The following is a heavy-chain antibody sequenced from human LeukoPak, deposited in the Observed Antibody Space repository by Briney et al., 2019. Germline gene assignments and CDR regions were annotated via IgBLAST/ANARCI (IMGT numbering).Heavy chain of an antibody. J-gene: IGHJ6*02. D-gene: IGHD3-16*01. CDR2: INHNGNVN. Sequence: GGSLRLSCEGSAFIFSDWMNWVRQTPGEGLEWVASINHNGNVNYYVDSVKGRFTISRDNAKNSLYLQMSNLRAEDTAVYFCARGGGLDVWGQGATVTVSS. CDR3: ARGGGLDV. V-gene: IGHV3-7*03. CDR1: AFIFSDW.